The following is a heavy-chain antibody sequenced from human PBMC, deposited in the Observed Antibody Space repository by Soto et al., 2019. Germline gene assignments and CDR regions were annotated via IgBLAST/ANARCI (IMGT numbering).Heavy chain of an antibody. CDR3: ARDKMVRGVIITDYYYGMDV. CDR2: INPSGGST. D-gene: IGHD3-10*01. V-gene: IGHV1-46*01. J-gene: IGHJ6*02. CDR1: GYTFTSYY. Sequence: SVKVSCKASGYTFTSYYMHWVRQAPGQGLEWMGIINPSGGSTSYAQKFQGRVTMTRDTSTSTVYMELSSLRSEDTAVYYCARDKMVRGVIITDYYYGMDVWGQGTTVTVSS.